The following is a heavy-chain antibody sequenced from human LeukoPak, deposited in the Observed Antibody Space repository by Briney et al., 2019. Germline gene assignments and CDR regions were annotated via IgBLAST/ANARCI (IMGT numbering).Heavy chain of an antibody. CDR2: ISYDGSNK. CDR3: ARDNSVVAARDSFLYIGHFDY. CDR1: GFTFSSYA. Sequence: GGSLRLSCAASGFTFSSYAMHWVRQAPGKGLEWVAVISYDGSNKYYADSVKGRFTISRDNSRNTLYLQMNSLRAEDTAVYYCARDNSVVAARDSFLYIGHFDYWGQGTLVTVSS. D-gene: IGHD2-15*01. J-gene: IGHJ4*02. V-gene: IGHV3-30*04.